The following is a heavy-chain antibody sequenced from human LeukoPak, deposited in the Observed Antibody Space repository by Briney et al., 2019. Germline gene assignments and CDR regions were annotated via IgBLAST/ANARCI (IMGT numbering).Heavy chain of an antibody. Sequence: GGSLRLSCAASGLTFSSYWMHWVRQAPGKGLVWVSRINTDGSSTSYADSVKGRCTISRDNAKNTLYLQMNSLRAEDTAVYYCAREPYRGGDAFDIWGQGTMVTVSS. V-gene: IGHV3-74*01. CDR1: GLTFSSYW. CDR2: INTDGSST. CDR3: AREPYRGGDAFDI. D-gene: IGHD4-23*01. J-gene: IGHJ3*02.